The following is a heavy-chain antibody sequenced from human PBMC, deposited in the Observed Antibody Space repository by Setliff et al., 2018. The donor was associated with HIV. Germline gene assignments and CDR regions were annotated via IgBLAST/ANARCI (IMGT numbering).Heavy chain of an antibody. D-gene: IGHD3-16*01. CDR1: GQFISDGYY. CDR2: VYHSGKT. V-gene: IGHV4-38-2*02. J-gene: IGHJ5*02. Sequence: SETLSLTCTVSGQFISDGYYWGWIRQPPGKGLEWMGSVYHSGKTYYNPSLKSRVTMSADTSKNQISLMLRSMTAADTAVYYCAKHDFGEGSCFDPWGQGSLVTVSS. CDR3: AKHDFGEGSCFDP.